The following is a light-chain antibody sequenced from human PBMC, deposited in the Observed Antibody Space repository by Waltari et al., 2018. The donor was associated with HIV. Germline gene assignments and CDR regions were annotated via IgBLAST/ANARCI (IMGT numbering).Light chain of an antibody. CDR3: QSPDSSGTYVG. Sequence: SYELTQPPSVSVSPGPTATLPCSGPALSKQYAYSYQQKPGQAPMLVIYKDSERPSGIPERFSGSSSGTTVTLTISGVQAEDEADYYCQSPDSSGTYVGFGGGTKLTVL. J-gene: IGLJ2*01. V-gene: IGLV3-25*03. CDR2: KDS. CDR1: ALSKQY.